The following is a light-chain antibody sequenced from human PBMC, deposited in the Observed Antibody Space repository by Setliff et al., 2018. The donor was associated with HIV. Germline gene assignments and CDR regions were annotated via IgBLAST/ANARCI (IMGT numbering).Light chain of an antibody. Sequence: QSALTQPRSVSGSPGQSVTIPCTGTSSDVGGYNYVSWFQQHPGKAPKLMIYDVSERPSGVPDRISGSKSGNTASLTISGLQAEDEADYYCCSYAGNYIFDFGGGTKVTVL. CDR3: CSYAGNYIFD. V-gene: IGLV2-11*01. CDR1: SSDVGGYNY. J-gene: IGLJ2*01. CDR2: DVS.